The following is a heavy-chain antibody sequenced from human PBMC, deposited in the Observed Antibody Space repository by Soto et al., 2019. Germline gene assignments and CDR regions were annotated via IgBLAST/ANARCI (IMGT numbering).Heavy chain of an antibody. CDR3: AHRQIGVSQWNYGDFDY. V-gene: IGHV2-5*02. D-gene: IGHD1-7*01. CDR2: IYWDDDK. Sequence: QITLKESGPTLVKPTQTLTLTCTFSGFSLSTSGVGVGWIRQPPGKALEGLVIIYWDDDKRYSPSLRGRLTITKDTSKNQVVLTMTNVDPEDTATYFCAHRQIGVSQWNYGDFDYWGQGTLVTVSS. CDR1: GFSLSTSGVG. J-gene: IGHJ4*02.